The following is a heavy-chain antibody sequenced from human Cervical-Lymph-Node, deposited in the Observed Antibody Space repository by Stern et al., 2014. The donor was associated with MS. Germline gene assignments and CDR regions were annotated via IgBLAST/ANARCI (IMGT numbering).Heavy chain of an antibody. D-gene: IGHD6-13*01. CDR2: FDPEDGET. CDR1: GYTLTELS. V-gene: IGHV1-24*01. Sequence: VQLVQSGAEVKKPGASVKVSCKVSGYTLTELSMHWVRQAPGQGLEGMGGFDPEDGETIYAQKFQGRVTMTEDPSTDTAYMELSSLRSEDTAVYYCATVVAAAGLHTYYYYGMDVWGQGTTVTVSS. J-gene: IGHJ6*02. CDR3: ATVVAAAGLHTYYYYGMDV.